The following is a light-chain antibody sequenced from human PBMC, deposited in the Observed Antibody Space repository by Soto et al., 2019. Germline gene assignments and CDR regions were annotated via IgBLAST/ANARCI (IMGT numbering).Light chain of an antibody. Sequence: SVLTQPPSGSAAPGQEVTISCSGSSSNIGGNSVSWYQQLPGTAPKLLIYDDDKRPSGIPDRFSGSKSGTSATLGITGFQTGDEADYYCGSWDSSLSAYVFGTGTKVTVL. V-gene: IGLV1-51*01. CDR2: DDD. CDR1: SSNIGGNS. J-gene: IGLJ1*01. CDR3: GSWDSSLSAYV.